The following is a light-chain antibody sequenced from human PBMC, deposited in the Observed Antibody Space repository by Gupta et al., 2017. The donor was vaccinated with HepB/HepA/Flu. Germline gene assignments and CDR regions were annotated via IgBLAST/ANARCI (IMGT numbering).Light chain of an antibody. CDR3: QQYNSYPLS. CDR2: KAS. V-gene: IGKV1-5*03. J-gene: IGKJ4*01. Sequence: DIQMTQSPATLSASVGDRVTITCRASQSISSLLAWYQQKPGKAPNVLISKASTLESLVPSRFSGIVSGTEFSLTISSLQPDDFSTYYCQQYNSYPLSFGGGTKVEIK. CDR1: QSISSL.